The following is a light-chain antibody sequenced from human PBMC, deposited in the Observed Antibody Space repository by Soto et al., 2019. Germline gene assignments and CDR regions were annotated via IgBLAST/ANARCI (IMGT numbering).Light chain of an antibody. Sequence: EIVMTQSPATLSVSPGERATLSCRASQIVRSNLAWYQQNPGQAPSLLIYVASTRAPGIPARFSGSEAGTGCTLTISGLQAEDVAVYACQQSNNRPPVTFGPGTKVDI. V-gene: IGKV3-15*01. CDR3: QQSNNRPPVT. J-gene: IGKJ3*01. CDR1: QIVRSN. CDR2: VAS.